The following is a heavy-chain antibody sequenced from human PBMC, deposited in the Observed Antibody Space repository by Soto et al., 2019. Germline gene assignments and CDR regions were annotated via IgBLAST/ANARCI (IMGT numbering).Heavy chain of an antibody. D-gene: IGHD2-2*01. J-gene: IGHJ3*02. Sequence: SVKVSCKASGGTFSSYTISWVRQAPGQGLEWMGRIIPILGIANYAQKFQGRVTITADKSTSTAYMELSSLRSEDTAVYYCARTMYQLPILHYDAFYSWGQGTMVTVSS. CDR2: IIPILGIA. CDR1: GGTFSSYT. V-gene: IGHV1-69*02. CDR3: ARTMYQLPILHYDAFYS.